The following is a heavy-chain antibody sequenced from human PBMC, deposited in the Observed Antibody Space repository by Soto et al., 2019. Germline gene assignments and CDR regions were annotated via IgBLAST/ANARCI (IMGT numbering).Heavy chain of an antibody. J-gene: IGHJ4*02. CDR2: IYYSGST. CDR3: ARGGDYGERPVDY. V-gene: IGHV4-31*03. D-gene: IGHD4-17*01. CDR1: GGSISSGGYY. Sequence: QVQLQESGPGLVKPSQTLSLTCTVSGGSISSGGYYWSWIRQHPGKGLEWIGYIYYSGSTYYNPSLKSRVTISVDTFKNQFSLELSSVTAADTAVYYCARGGDYGERPVDYWGQGTLVTVSS.